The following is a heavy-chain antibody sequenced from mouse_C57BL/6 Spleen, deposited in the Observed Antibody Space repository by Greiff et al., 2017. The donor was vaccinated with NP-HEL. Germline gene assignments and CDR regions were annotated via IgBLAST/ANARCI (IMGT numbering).Heavy chain of an antibody. D-gene: IGHD1-1*01. CDR2: IDPSDSYT. V-gene: IGHV1-50*01. CDR3: ARGYYGSSPDY. Sequence: QVQLQQPGAELVKPGASVKLSCKASGYTFTSYWMQWVKQRPGQGLEWIGEIDPSDSYTNYNQKFKGKATLTVDTSSSTAYMQLSSLTSEDSAVYYCARGYYGSSPDYWGQGTTLTVSS. J-gene: IGHJ2*01. CDR1: GYTFTSYW.